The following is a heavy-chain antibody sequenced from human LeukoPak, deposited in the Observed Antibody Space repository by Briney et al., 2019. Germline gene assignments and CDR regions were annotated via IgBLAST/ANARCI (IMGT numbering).Heavy chain of an antibody. CDR3: ARDDGDYYFDY. J-gene: IGHJ4*02. Sequence: PSETLSLTCTVSGGSISSYYWSWIRQAPGKGLEWIGYIYYSGSTNYNPSLKSRVTISVDTSKNQFSLKLSSVTAADTAVYYCARDDGDYYFDYWGQGTLVTVSS. D-gene: IGHD4-17*01. V-gene: IGHV4-59*01. CDR1: GGSISSYY. CDR2: IYYSGST.